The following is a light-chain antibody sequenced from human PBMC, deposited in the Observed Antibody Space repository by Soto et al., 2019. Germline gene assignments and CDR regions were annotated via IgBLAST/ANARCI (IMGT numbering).Light chain of an antibody. CDR3: QSFDSSLTVWV. V-gene: IGLV1-40*01. Sequence: QPVLTQPPSVSGAPGQRVTISCTGSSSNIGAGYDVQWYQQLPGTVPKLLIYASNNRPSGVPDRFSGSKSDTSASLVITGLQAEDEADYYCQSFDSSLTVWVFGGGTKLTVL. CDR1: SSNIGAGYD. J-gene: IGLJ3*02. CDR2: ASN.